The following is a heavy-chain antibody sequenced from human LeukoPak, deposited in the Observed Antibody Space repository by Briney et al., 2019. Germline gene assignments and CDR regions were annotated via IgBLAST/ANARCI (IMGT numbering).Heavy chain of an antibody. CDR1: GGSIGSSSYY. J-gene: IGHJ4*02. Sequence: SETLSLTCTVSGGSIGSSSYYWGWIRQPPGKGLEWIGSIYYSGSTYYNPSLKSRVTISVDTSKNQFSLKLSSVTAADTAVYYCARLPLGDYDFWSCFDYWGQGTLATVSS. D-gene: IGHD3-3*01. V-gene: IGHV4-39*01. CDR3: ARLPLGDYDFWSCFDY. CDR2: IYYSGST.